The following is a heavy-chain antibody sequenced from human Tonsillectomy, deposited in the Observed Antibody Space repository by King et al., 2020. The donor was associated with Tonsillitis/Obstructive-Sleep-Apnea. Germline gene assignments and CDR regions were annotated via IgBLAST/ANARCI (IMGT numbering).Heavy chain of an antibody. CDR2: IYYSGST. CDR1: GGSISSSSYY. CDR3: ASCSIPGWFDP. Sequence: LQLQESGPGLVKPSETLSLTCTVSGGSISSSSYYWGWIRQPPGKGLEWIGSIYYSGSTYYNPSLKSRVTISVDTSKNQFSLKLSSGTAADTAVYYCASCSIPGWFDPWGQGTLVTVSS. J-gene: IGHJ5*02. D-gene: IGHD3-3*02. V-gene: IGHV4-39*01.